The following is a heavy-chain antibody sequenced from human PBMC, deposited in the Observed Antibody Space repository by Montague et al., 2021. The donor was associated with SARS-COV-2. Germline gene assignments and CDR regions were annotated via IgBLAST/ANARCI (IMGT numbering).Heavy chain of an antibody. Sequence: SETLSLTCAVYGGSVSDYYWSWIRQPPGKGLEWIGEINYSGSTNXNPSLKSRVTTSVDTSKNQFSLKLTSVTAADTAVYYCARGPRITRIVVVVADVWFDPWGQGTLVTVSS. CDR3: ARGPRITRIVVVVADVWFDP. D-gene: IGHD3-22*01. CDR1: GGSVSDYY. V-gene: IGHV4-34*01. J-gene: IGHJ5*02. CDR2: INYSGST.